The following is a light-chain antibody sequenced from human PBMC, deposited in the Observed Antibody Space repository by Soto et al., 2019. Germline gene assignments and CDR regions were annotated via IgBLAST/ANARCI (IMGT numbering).Light chain of an antibody. Sequence: EIEMTQSPATLSVSPGERATLSCRASQSVSSNLAWYQQKPGQAPRLLIYGASTRATGIPARFSGSGSGTEFTLTISSLQSEDFAVYYCQQYNNWPPTFGGGTKVEIK. CDR3: QQYNNWPPT. CDR2: GAS. J-gene: IGKJ4*01. CDR1: QSVSSN. V-gene: IGKV3-15*01.